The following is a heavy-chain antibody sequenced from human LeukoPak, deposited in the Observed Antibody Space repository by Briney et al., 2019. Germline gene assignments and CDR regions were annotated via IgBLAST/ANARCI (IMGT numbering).Heavy chain of an antibody. V-gene: IGHV7-4-1*02. Sequence: ASVKVSCKASGYTLTSYAMNWVRQAPGQGLEWMGWINTNTGNPTYAQGFTGRFVFSLDTSVSTAYLQISSLKAEDTAVYYCASALLTTVVTTEFDYWGQGTLVTVSS. D-gene: IGHD4-23*01. CDR1: GYTLTSYA. CDR3: ASALLTTVVTTEFDY. CDR2: INTNTGNP. J-gene: IGHJ4*02.